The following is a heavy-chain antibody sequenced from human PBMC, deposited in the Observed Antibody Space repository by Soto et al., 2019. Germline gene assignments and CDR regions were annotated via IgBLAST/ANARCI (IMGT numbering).Heavy chain of an antibody. CDR1: AYTFTKYG. J-gene: IGHJ4*02. V-gene: IGHV1-18*01. D-gene: IGHD6-6*01. CDR3: ATSGRSSNLREFVS. Sequence: QVQLAQSGGEVKKPGASVKVSCKASAYTFTKYGISWVRQAPGQWLEWMGWISAYNGNINYAQKFRGRVTMTTDTSTSSAYLQLRSLRSDDTAVYYCATSGRSSNLREFVSWGQGTLVTVSS. CDR2: ISAYNGNI.